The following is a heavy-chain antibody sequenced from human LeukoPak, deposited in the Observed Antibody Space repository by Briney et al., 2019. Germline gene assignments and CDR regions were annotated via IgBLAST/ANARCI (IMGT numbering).Heavy chain of an antibody. CDR1: GYTFTSYA. J-gene: IGHJ4*02. V-gene: IGHV1-3*01. Sequence: ASVKVSCKASGYTFTSYAMHWVRQAPGQRLEWMGWINAGNGNTKYSQKFQGRVTITRDTSASTAYMELSSLRSEDTAVYYCARCIGSGYDFDYRGQGTLVTVSS. CDR2: INAGNGNT. CDR3: ARCIGSGYDFDY. D-gene: IGHD5-12*01.